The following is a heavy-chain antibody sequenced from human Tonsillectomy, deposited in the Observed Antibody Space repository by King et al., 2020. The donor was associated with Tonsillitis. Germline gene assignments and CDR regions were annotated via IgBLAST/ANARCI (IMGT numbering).Heavy chain of an antibody. CDR2: IYYRGST. CDR3: ARSGSLAPNTWFDP. CDR1: DGSVSSSSYF. V-gene: IGHV4-39*01. Sequence: MQLQESGPGLVKPSETLSLTCTVSDGSVSSSSYFWGWIRQPPGKGLEWIGRIYYRGSTYYNPSLKSRVTISVDTSKNQFSLKLSSVTAADAAVYYCARSGSLAPNTWFDPWGQGTLVTVSS. D-gene: IGHD1-26*01. J-gene: IGHJ5*02.